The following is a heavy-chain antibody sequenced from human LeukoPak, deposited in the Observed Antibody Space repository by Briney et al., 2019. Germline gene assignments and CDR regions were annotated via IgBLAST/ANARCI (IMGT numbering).Heavy chain of an antibody. D-gene: IGHD6-19*01. Sequence: GGSLRLSCAASGFTFSSYAMSWVRQAPGKGLEWVSAISGSGGSTYYADSVKGRFTISRDNSKNTLYLQMNSLRAEDTAVYYCARGNPSSGWYWYYYGMDVWGQGTTVTVSS. J-gene: IGHJ6*02. CDR3: ARGNPSSGWYWYYYGMDV. CDR2: ISGSGGST. V-gene: IGHV3-23*01. CDR1: GFTFSSYA.